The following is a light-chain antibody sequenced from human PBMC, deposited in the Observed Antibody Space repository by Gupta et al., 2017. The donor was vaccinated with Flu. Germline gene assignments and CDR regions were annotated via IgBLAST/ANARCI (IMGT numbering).Light chain of an antibody. J-gene: IGKJ1*01. Sequence: ISCRSSQSLVYSDRNTVVHWFQQRPGQSPRRLIYLVSHRDSGVPDRFSGSGSGTDFTLKISRVEAEDVGVYFCMQGAHWPWAFGQGTKVEIK. CDR3: MQGAHWPWA. CDR1: QSLVYSDRNTV. V-gene: IGKV2-30*01. CDR2: LVS.